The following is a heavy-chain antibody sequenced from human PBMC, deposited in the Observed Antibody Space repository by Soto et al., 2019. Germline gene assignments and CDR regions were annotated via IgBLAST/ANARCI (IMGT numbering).Heavy chain of an antibody. CDR1: GFTFSSHE. D-gene: IGHD4-17*01. V-gene: IGHV3-48*03. CDR3: ARDRGDYAFDY. Sequence: GGSLRLSCAASGFTFSSHEMNWVRQAPGKGLEWVSYISSSGSTIYYADSVKGRFTISRDNAKNSLYLQMNSLRAEDTAVYYCARDRGDYAFDYWGQGTLVTVSS. CDR2: ISSSGSTI. J-gene: IGHJ4*02.